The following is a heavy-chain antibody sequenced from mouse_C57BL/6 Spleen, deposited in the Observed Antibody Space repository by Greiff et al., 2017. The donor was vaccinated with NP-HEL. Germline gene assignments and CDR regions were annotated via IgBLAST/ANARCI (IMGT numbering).Heavy chain of an antibody. CDR1: GYTFTSYW. CDR3: ARSGGTDYFDY. J-gene: IGHJ2*01. Sequence: QVQLQQPGAELVKPGASVKMSCKASGYTFTSYWITWVKQRPGQGLEWIGDIYPGSGSTNYNEKFKSKATLTVGTSSSTAYMQLSSLTSEDSAVYYCARSGGTDYFDYWGQGTTLTVSS. D-gene: IGHD4-1*01. CDR2: IYPGSGST. V-gene: IGHV1-55*01.